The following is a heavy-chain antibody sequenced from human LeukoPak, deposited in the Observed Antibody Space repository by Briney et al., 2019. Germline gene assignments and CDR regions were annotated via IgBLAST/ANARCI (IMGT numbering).Heavy chain of an antibody. Sequence: MGWINPNSGGTNYAQKFQGRVTMTRDTSISTAYMELSRLRSDDTAVYYCARDERATTAGGYYYYGMDVWGQGTTVTVSS. V-gene: IGHV1-2*02. CDR2: INPNSGGT. CDR3: ARDERATTAGGYYYYGMDV. D-gene: IGHD4-17*01. J-gene: IGHJ6*02.